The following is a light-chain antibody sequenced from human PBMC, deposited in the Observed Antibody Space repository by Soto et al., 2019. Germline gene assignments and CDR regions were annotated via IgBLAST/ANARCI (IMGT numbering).Light chain of an antibody. V-gene: IGKV3-15*01. CDR2: GAS. CDR3: QQYHNWPPIT. J-gene: IGKJ5*01. Sequence: EIVMSHSPATLSVSPWETATLSCRASQSVSNNVAWYQQKPGQAPRLLILGASTRATGIPARFSGSGSGTEFTLSISSLQSEDFAVYYCQQYHNWPPITFGQGTRLEIK. CDR1: QSVSNN.